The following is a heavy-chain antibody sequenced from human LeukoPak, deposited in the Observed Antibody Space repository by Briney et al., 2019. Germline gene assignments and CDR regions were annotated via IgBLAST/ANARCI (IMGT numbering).Heavy chain of an antibody. J-gene: IGHJ4*02. D-gene: IGHD3-10*01. V-gene: IGHV3-11*04. Sequence: GGSLRLSCAASGFSFSDYYMSWIRQAPGKGLEWISYISSSGSTKYYADSVKGRFTISRDNAKNSLYLQMNSLRAEDTAVYYCARGRYYGSGTEDFDYWGQGTLVTVSS. CDR2: ISSSGSTK. CDR1: GFSFSDYY. CDR3: ARGRYYGSGTEDFDY.